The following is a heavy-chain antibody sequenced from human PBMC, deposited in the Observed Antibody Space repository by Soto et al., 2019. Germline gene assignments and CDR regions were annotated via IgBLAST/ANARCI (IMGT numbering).Heavy chain of an antibody. CDR3: ARDRGLLWFGEPDYYYGLDV. V-gene: IGHV3-66*01. CDR1: GFTVSSNY. D-gene: IGHD3-10*01. CDR2: IYSGGST. J-gene: IGHJ6*02. Sequence: PGGSLRLSCAASGFTVSSNYMSWVRQAPGKGLEWVSVIYSGGSTYYADSVKGRFTISRDNSKNTLYLQMNSLRAEDTAVYYCARDRGLLWFGEPDYYYGLDVWGQGTKVTVSS.